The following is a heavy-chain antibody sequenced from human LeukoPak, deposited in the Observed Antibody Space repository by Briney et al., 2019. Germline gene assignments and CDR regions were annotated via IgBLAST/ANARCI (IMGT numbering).Heavy chain of an antibody. CDR3: ARRVGYCSSTSCYPPYYFDY. CDR2: IYYSGST. Sequence: SETLSLTCTVSGDSITSGGYYWSWIRQHPGKGLGWIGYIYYSGSTYYNPSLKSRLIISVDLSKNQFSLKLSSVTAADTAVYYCARRVGYCSSTSCYPPYYFDYWGQGTLVTVSS. V-gene: IGHV4-31*03. J-gene: IGHJ4*02. D-gene: IGHD2-2*01. CDR1: GDSITSGGYY.